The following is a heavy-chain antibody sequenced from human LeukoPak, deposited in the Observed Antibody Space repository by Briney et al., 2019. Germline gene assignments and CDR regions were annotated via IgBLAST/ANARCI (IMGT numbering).Heavy chain of an antibody. CDR3: ALNGREVPSGAFDI. J-gene: IGHJ3*02. CDR2: ISGSGGST. Sequence: GGSLRLSCAASGFIFSSYAMSWVRQAPGKGLEWVSTISGSGGSTYYADSVKGRFTISRDNSKNTLYLQMNSLRAEDTAIYYCALNGREVPSGAFDIWGQGTMATVSS. D-gene: IGHD3-16*02. V-gene: IGHV3-23*01. CDR1: GFIFSSYA.